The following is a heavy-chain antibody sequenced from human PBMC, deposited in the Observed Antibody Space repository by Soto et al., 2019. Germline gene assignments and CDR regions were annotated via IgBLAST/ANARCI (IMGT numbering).Heavy chain of an antibody. Sequence: PGGSLRLSCAASGFTFSSYSMNWVRQAPGKGLEWVSYISSSSSTIYYADSVKGRFTISRDNAKNTLYLQMDSLKTEDTAVYYCTTGLGTFDFWGQGALVTVSS. D-gene: IGHD1-1*01. J-gene: IGHJ4*02. CDR1: GFTFSSYS. V-gene: IGHV3-48*01. CDR2: ISSSSSTI. CDR3: TTGLGTFDF.